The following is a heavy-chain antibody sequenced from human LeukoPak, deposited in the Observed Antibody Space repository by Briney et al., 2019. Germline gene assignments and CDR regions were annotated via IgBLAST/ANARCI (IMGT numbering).Heavy chain of an antibody. Sequence: SETLSLTCAVYGGSFSGYYWSWIRQPPGKGLEWIGEINHSGSTNYNPSLKSRVTISVDTSKNQFSLKLSSVTAADMAVYYCATTRVIGYCSGGSCYRSAFDIWGQGTMVTVSS. D-gene: IGHD2-15*01. V-gene: IGHV4-34*01. CDR2: INHSGST. J-gene: IGHJ3*02. CDR1: GGSFSGYY. CDR3: ATTRVIGYCSGGSCYRSAFDI.